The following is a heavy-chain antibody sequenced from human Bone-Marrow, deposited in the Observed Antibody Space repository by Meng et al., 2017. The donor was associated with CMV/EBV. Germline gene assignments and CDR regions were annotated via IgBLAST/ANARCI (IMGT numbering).Heavy chain of an antibody. V-gene: IGHV1-8*03. Sequence: GESLKISCKASGYTFTSYDINWVRQATGQGLEWMGWMNPNSGNTGYAQKFQGRVTITRNTSISTAYMELSSLRSEDTAVYYCATDRERIVGATDYWGQGTLVTVSS. D-gene: IGHD1-26*01. J-gene: IGHJ4*02. CDR1: GYTFTSYD. CDR3: ATDRERIVGATDY. CDR2: MNPNSGNT.